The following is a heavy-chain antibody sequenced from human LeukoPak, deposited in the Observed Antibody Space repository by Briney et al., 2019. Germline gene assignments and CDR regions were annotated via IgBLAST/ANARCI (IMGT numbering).Heavy chain of an antibody. J-gene: IGHJ2*01. Sequence: KPSETLSLTCTVSGGSISSSSYYWGWIRQPPGKGLEWIGSIYYSGSTNYNPSLKSRVTISVDTSKNQFSLKLSSVTAADTAVYYCARGDSSPWYFDLWGRGTLVTVSS. D-gene: IGHD6-13*01. CDR1: GGSISSSSYY. CDR2: IYYSGST. CDR3: ARGDSSPWYFDL. V-gene: IGHV4-39*07.